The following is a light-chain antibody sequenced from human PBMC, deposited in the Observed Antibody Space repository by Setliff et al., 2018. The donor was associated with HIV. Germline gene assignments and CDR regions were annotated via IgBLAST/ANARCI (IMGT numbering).Light chain of an antibody. CDR3: CSNTGSNTYV. CDR2: QAT. J-gene: IGLJ1*01. Sequence: QSVLAQPASVSGSPGQSITISCTGTSSDVGRYDLVSWYQQHPGKAPKLIIYQATKRPSGVSNRFSGSESGNTASLTISGLQAEDEADYYCCSNTGSNTYVFGTGTKVTVL. V-gene: IGLV2-23*01. CDR1: SSDVGRYDL.